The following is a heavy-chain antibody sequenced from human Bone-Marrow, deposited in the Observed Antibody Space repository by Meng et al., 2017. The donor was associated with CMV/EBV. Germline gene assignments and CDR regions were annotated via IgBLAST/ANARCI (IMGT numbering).Heavy chain of an antibody. J-gene: IGHJ4*02. CDR1: GFTFSSYA. V-gene: IGHV3-23*01. CDR3: ARSTSSPTDYWG. D-gene: IGHD6-6*01. CDR2: ISGSGGST. Sequence: GESLKISCAASGFTFSSYAMSWVRQAPGKGLEWVSAISGSGGSTYYADSVKGRFTISRDNSKNTLYLQMNSLRADDTAVYYCARSTSSPTDYWGWGQGILVTVSS.